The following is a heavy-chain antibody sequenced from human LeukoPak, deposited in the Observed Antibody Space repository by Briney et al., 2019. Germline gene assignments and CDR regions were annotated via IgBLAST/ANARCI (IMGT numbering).Heavy chain of an antibody. V-gene: IGHV4-34*01. J-gene: IGHJ4*02. CDR1: GGSFSGYY. CDR2: INHRGSGST. CDR3: ARGLGFYYGSGSYSPFFDY. D-gene: IGHD3-10*01. Sequence: SETLSLTCAVYGGSFSGYYWSWIRQPPGKGLEWIGEINHRGSGSTTYNPSLKSRVTMSVDTSKNQFSLKLSSVTAADTAVYYCARGLGFYYGSGSYSPFFDYWGQGALVTVSS.